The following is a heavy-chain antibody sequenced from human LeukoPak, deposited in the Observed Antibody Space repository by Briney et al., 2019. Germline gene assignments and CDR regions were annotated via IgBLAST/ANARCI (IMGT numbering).Heavy chain of an antibody. CDR3: ARDYDSSGYYGPYFDY. CDR2: ISSSGSTI. V-gene: IGHV3-48*03. CDR1: GFTFSSYE. Sequence: PGGSLRLSCAASGFTFSSYEMNWVRQAPGKGLEWASYISSSGSTIYYADSVKGRFTISRDNAKNSLYLQMNSLRAEDTAVYYCARDYDSSGYYGPYFDYWGQGTLVTVSS. D-gene: IGHD3-22*01. J-gene: IGHJ4*02.